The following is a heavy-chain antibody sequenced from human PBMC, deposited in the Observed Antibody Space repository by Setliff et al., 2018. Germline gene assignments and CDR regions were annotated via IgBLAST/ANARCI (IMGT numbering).Heavy chain of an antibody. J-gene: IGHJ5*02. CDR2: SNQDGSEN. V-gene: IGHV3-7*01. CDR1: GFTFSIYY. D-gene: IGHD2-15*01. Sequence: GGSLRLSCAASGFTFSIYYMGWVRQAPGKGLEWVANSNQDGSENYYVDSVKGRFTISRDNAKNTLYLQMNSLRAEDTAVYYCTRDNGWVVAVANTGNWFDPWGQGTLVTVSS. CDR3: TRDNGWVVAVANTGNWFDP.